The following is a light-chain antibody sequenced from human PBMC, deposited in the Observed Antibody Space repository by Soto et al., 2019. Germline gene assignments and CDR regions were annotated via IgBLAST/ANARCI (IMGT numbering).Light chain of an antibody. CDR3: QQYNSYPWT. CDR2: KAS. CDR1: QSISSW. Sequence: DIQMTQSPSTLSASVGDRVTITCRASQSISSWLTWYQQKPGKATKLLIYKASSLESGVPSRLSGSGSGTEFTLTFSSLQPDDFATYYCQQYNSYPWTFGQGAKVEIK. J-gene: IGKJ1*01. V-gene: IGKV1-5*03.